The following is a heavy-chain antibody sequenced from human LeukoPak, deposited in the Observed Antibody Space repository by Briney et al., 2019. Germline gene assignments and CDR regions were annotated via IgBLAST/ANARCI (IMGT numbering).Heavy chain of an antibody. D-gene: IGHD3-3*01. Sequence: SETLSLTCAVYGGSFSGYYWSGIRQPPGKGLEWIGEINHSGSTNYNPSLKSRVTISVDTSKNQFSLKLSSVTAADTAVYYCARGPYDFWSGYWNYWGQGTLVTVSS. CDR2: INHSGST. CDR1: GGSFSGYY. V-gene: IGHV4-34*01. J-gene: IGHJ4*02. CDR3: ARGPYDFWSGYWNY.